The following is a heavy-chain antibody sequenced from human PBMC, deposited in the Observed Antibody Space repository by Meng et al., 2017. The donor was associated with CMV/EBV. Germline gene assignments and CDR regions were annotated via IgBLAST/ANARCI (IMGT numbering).Heavy chain of an antibody. Sequence: GESLKTSCAASGSAFSSYSMNWVRQAPGKGLEWVSYISSSSSTIYYADSVKGRFTISRDNAKNSLYLQMNSLRAEDTAVYYCARDWGGTSFKHLPHNDYWGQGTLVTVSS. V-gene: IGHV3-48*04. CDR3: ARDWGGTSFKHLPHNDY. CDR1: GSAFSSYS. CDR2: ISSSSSTI. D-gene: IGHD3-16*01. J-gene: IGHJ4*02.